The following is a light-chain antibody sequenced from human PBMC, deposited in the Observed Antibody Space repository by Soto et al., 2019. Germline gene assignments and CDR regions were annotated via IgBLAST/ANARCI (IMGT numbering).Light chain of an antibody. Sequence: IQGAHCPPNLAASVTDSVTITWRASQGINTWLAWYQQKPGKAPKLLIYKASSLESEVTSRFSGSGSGTEFTLTISSLQLDDFATYYCKHDNGYPWKFGQGTKVDIK. CDR1: QGINTW. J-gene: IGKJ1*01. CDR2: KAS. CDR3: KHDNGYPWK. V-gene: IGKV1-5*03.